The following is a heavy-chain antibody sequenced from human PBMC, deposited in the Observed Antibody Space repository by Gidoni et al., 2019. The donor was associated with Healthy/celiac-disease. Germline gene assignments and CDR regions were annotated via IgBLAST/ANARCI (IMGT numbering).Heavy chain of an antibody. D-gene: IGHD2-15*01. Sequence: QVQLQQWGAGLLKPSETLSLTCAVYGGSFSGYYWSWIRQPPGKGLEWIGEINHSGSTNYNPSLKSRVTISVDTSKNQFSLKLSSVTAADTAVYYCARAGKGYCSGGSCLADYWGQGTLVTVSS. J-gene: IGHJ4*02. V-gene: IGHV4-34*01. CDR2: INHSGST. CDR3: ARAGKGYCSGGSCLADY. CDR1: GGSFSGYY.